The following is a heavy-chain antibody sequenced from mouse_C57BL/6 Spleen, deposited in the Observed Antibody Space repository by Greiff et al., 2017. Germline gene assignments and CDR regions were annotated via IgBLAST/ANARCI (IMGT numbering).Heavy chain of an antibody. CDR1: GFTFSNYW. CDR3: TAIYDGYLFDY. D-gene: IGHD2-3*01. J-gene: IGHJ2*01. CDR2: IRLKSDNYAT. V-gene: IGHV6-3*01. Sequence: EVKLVESGGGLVQPGGSMKLSCVASGFTFSNYWMNWVRQSPEKGLEWVAQIRLKSDNYATHYAVSVKGRFTISRDDSKSSVYLQMNNVRAEDTGIYYCTAIYDGYLFDYWGQGTTLTVSS.